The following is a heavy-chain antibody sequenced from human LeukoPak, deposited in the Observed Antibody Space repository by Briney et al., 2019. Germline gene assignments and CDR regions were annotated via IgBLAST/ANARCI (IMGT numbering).Heavy chain of an antibody. D-gene: IGHD3-9*01. V-gene: IGHV3-30*18. J-gene: IGHJ3*02. CDR1: GFTFSSYG. CDR3: AKDWLFQGAFDI. CDR2: ISYDGSNK. Sequence: GRSLRLSCAASGFTFSSYGMHWVRQAPGKGLEWAAVISYDGSNKYYADSVKGRFTISRDNSKNTLYLQMNSLRAEDTAVYYCAKDWLFQGAFDIWGQGTMVTVSS.